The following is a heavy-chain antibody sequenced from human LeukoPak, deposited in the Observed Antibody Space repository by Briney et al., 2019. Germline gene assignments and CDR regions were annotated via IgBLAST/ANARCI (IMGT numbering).Heavy chain of an antibody. J-gene: IGHJ1*01. CDR3: VPDGGLLPYYFTY. D-gene: IGHD3-10*01. CDR2: IKNKNSGRTT. V-gene: IGHV3-15*01. CDR1: GFIFPNAW. Sequence: GGSLRLSCAASGFIFPNAWMHWVRQAPGKGLELVGRIKNKNSGRTTNYIAPVKGRFTISRDDSRNTLYLEMDSLRTDDTAIYYCVPDGGLLPYYFTYWGQGTLVTVSS.